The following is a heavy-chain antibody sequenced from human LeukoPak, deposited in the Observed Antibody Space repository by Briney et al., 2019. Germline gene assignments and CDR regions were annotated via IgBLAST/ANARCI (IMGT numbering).Heavy chain of an antibody. D-gene: IGHD3-16*02. J-gene: IGHJ6*04. V-gene: IGHV3-15*01. CDR1: GFTFSNAW. CDR2: TKSKTDGGTT. Sequence: PGGSLRLSCAASGFTFSNAWMSWVRQAPGKGLEWVGRTKSKTDGGTTDYAAPVKGRFTISRDDSKNTLYLQMNSLKTEDTAVYYCTTLVYDIDVWGKGTTVTVSS. CDR3: TTLVYDIDV.